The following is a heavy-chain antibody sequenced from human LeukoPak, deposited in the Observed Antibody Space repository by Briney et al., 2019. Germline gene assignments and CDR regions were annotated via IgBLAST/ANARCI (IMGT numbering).Heavy chain of an antibody. Sequence: ASVKVSCKASGYTFTGYYMHWVRQAPGQGLEWMGWINLNSGGTNYAQKFQGRVTMTRDTSISTAYMELSRLRSDDTAVYYCARDPPYNYDFWSGYYNHYYYGMDVWGQGTTVTVSS. CDR2: INLNSGGT. V-gene: IGHV1-2*02. CDR3: ARDPPYNYDFWSGYYNHYYYGMDV. CDR1: GYTFTGYY. D-gene: IGHD3-3*01. J-gene: IGHJ6*02.